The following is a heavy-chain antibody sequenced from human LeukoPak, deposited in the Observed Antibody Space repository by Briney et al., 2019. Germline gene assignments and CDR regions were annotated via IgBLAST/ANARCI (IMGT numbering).Heavy chain of an antibody. Sequence: SQTLSLTCAISGDSVSGNSAAWNWIRQSPSRGLEWLGRTYYRSKWYNNYAVTMKSRITINPDKYKDPFYLQPNSVAPAAAAVYYCAGDAGTGWSYFGGWGQGALVS. D-gene: IGHD6-19*01. CDR3: AGDAGTGWSYFGG. J-gene: IGHJ4*02. CDR2: TYYRSKWYN. CDR1: GDSVSGNSAA. V-gene: IGHV6-1*01.